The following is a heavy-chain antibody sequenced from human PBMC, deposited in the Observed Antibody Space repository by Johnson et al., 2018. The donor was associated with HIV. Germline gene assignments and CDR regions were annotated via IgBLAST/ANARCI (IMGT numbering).Heavy chain of an antibody. Sequence: VQLVESGGGLVQPGGSLRLSCAASRLSVSKNYMSWVRQAPGKGLEWVSLIYSGGSTYYADSVKGRFTISRDNSKNTLYLQMNSLRAEDTAVYYCARGSYYDSSGDAFDIWGQGTMVTVSS. V-gene: IGHV3-66*02. CDR1: RLSVSKNY. CDR2: IYSGGST. J-gene: IGHJ3*02. D-gene: IGHD3-22*01. CDR3: ARGSYYDSSGDAFDI.